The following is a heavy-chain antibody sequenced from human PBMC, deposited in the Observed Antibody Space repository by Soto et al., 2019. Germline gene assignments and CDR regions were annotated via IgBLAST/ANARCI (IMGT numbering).Heavy chain of an antibody. V-gene: IGHV1-8*01. CDR1: GYTFTSYD. D-gene: IGHD3-22*01. CDR3: AREGADYYDSSGYYPPDYYYGMDV. Sequence: QVQLVQSGAEVKKPGASVKVSCKASGYTFTSYDINWVRQATGQGLEWMGWMNPNSGNTGYAQKFQGRVTMTRNTSISTAYMELSSLRSEDTAVYYCAREGADYYDSSGYYPPDYYYGMDVWGQGTTVTVSS. CDR2: MNPNSGNT. J-gene: IGHJ6*02.